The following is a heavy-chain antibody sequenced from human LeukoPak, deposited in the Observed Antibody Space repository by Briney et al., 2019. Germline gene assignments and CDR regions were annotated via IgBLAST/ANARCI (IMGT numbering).Heavy chain of an antibody. J-gene: IGHJ4*02. CDR1: GYTFTGYY. D-gene: IGHD2-15*01. Sequence: ASVKVPCKASGYTFTGYYVHWVRQAPGQGLEWMGWINPNSGGTNYAQKFQGRVTMTRDTSISTAYMELSRLRSDDTAVYYCARVVVVAAPFDYWGQGTLVTVSS. CDR2: INPNSGGT. CDR3: ARVVVVAAPFDY. V-gene: IGHV1-2*02.